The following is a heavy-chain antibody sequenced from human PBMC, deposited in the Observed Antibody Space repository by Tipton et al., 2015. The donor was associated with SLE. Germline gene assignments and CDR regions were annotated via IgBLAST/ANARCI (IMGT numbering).Heavy chain of an antibody. CDR2: IYTSGST. V-gene: IGHV4-4*09. D-gene: IGHD3-9*01. CDR3: ARQGGYYDILTGYTYYFDY. CDR1: GGSFSGYY. Sequence: TLSLTCAVYGGSFSGYYWSWIRQPPGKGLEWIGYIYTSGSTNYNPSLKSRVTISVDTSKNQFPLKLSSVTAADTAVYYCARQGGYYDILTGYTYYFDYWGQGTLVTVSS. J-gene: IGHJ4*02.